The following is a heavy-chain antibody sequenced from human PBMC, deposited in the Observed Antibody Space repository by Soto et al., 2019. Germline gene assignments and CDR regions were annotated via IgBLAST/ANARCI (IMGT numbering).Heavy chain of an antibody. CDR2: ISPYNDNT. J-gene: IGHJ5*02. Sequence: QVQLVQSGAEIKKPGASVKVSCKASGFSLSSDGINWVRQAPGQGLEWVGWISPYNDNTNYAQNLQDRVTLTTDTYPSTAYRELRSLRSDDTAVYYCTRSEVPAAMGGWFDTWGQGTLVTVSS. V-gene: IGHV1-18*01. CDR3: TRSEVPAAMGGWFDT. CDR1: GFSLSSDG. D-gene: IGHD2-2*01.